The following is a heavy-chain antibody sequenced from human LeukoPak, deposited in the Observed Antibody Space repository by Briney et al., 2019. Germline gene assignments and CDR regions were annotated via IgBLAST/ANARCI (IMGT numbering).Heavy chain of an antibody. CDR3: ARSTDGSGSYYYYGMDV. CDR1: GFTFSDYH. V-gene: IGHV3-11*01. J-gene: IGHJ6*02. D-gene: IGHD3-10*01. Sequence: GGSLRLSCTASGFTFSDYHMSWIRQDPGRGLEWVSYISSSGNPIHYAHSVRGRFTISRDNAKNSLYLHMNSLRAEDAAVYYCARSTDGSGSYYYYGMDVWGQGTTVTVSS. CDR2: ISSSGNPI.